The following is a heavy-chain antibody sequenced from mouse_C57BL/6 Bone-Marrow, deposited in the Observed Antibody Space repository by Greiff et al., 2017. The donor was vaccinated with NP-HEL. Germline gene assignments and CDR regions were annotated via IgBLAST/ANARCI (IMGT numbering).Heavy chain of an antibody. CDR1: GYTFTDYN. CDR2: INPNNGGT. Sequence: VQLQQSGPELVKPGASVKIPCKASGYTFTDYNMDWVKQSHGKSLEWIGDINPNNGGTIYNQKFKGKATLTVDKSSSTAYMELRSLTSEDTAGYYCARDAYYGSSYAFAYWGQGTLVTVSA. CDR3: ARDAYYGSSYAFAY. J-gene: IGHJ3*01. D-gene: IGHD1-1*01. V-gene: IGHV1-18*01.